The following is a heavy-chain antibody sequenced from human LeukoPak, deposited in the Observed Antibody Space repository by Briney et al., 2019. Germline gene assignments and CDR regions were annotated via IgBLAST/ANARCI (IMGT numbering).Heavy chain of an antibody. CDR3: AREDLWEGAFDY. CDR2: IKSHGTYT. Sequence: GRSLRLSCAASGLTFSRHWMHSVRQGPGKGLLLVSRIKSHGTYTAHADSVKGRFTISRDNAKNTLYLQMNSLRVDDTAVYYCAREDLWEGAFDYWGQGTLVTVSS. CDR1: GLTFSRHW. V-gene: IGHV3-74*01. D-gene: IGHD3-3*01. J-gene: IGHJ4*02.